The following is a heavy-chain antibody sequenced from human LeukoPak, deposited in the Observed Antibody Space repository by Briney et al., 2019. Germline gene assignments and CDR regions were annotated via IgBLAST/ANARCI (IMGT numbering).Heavy chain of an antibody. J-gene: IGHJ4*02. V-gene: IGHV4-38-2*01. D-gene: IGHD3-3*01. CDR1: GYSISNGYY. Sequence: SETLSLTCAVSGYSISNGYYWGRIRQPPGKGLEWIGSISHGGSADYNPSLERRVTMSVDTSKNQLSLKLTSVTAADTAVYYCATSDSGSIFGVVISFWGQGILVTVSS. CDR2: ISHGGSA. CDR3: ATSDSGSIFGVVISF.